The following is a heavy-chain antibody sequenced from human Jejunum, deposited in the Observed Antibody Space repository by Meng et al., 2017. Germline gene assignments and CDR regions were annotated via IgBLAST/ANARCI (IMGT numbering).Heavy chain of an antibody. CDR1: GFTFSNYA. V-gene: IGHV3-23*01. CDR3: AKEASGVTGTTGGDLDY. J-gene: IGHJ4*02. Sequence: GGSLRLSCAASGFTFSNYAMNWVRQAAGKGLEWVSGISGSGATIDSADFVKGRFTISRDNSKNTLYLLMNSLRAEDTAVYYCAKEASGVTGTTGGDLDYWGQGTLVTVSS. D-gene: IGHD1-20*01. CDR2: ISGSGATI.